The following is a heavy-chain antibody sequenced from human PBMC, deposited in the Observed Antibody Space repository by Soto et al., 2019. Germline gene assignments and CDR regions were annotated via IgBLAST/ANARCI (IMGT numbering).Heavy chain of an antibody. V-gene: IGHV3-23*01. D-gene: IGHD1-26*01. CDR1: GFTFSSYA. CDR2: ISGSGGRT. Sequence: EVQLLESGGGLVQPGGSLRLSCAASGFTFSSYAMSWVRQAPGKGLEWVSGISGSGGRTYYADSVKGRFTISRDNSKNTLYLQMHSLRAEDTAVYYCAKVVGWYSGFDYWGQGTLVTVSS. CDR3: AKVVGWYSGFDY. J-gene: IGHJ4*02.